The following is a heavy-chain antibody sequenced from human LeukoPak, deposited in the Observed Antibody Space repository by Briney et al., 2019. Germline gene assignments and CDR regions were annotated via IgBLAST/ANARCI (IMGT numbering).Heavy chain of an antibody. CDR2: ISSSSSTI. V-gene: IGHV3-48*01. CDR1: GFTFSSYS. Sequence: GGSLRLSCAASGFTFSSYSMNWVRQAPGKGLEWVSYISSSSSTIYYADSVKGRFTISRDNAKNSLYLQMNSLRAEDTAVYYCARSGTTSYYYYYMDVWGKGTTVTVS. D-gene: IGHD1-7*01. J-gene: IGHJ6*03. CDR3: ARSGTTSYYYYYMDV.